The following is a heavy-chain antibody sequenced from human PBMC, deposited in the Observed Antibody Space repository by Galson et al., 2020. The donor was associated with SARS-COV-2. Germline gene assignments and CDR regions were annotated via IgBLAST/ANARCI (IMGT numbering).Heavy chain of an antibody. V-gene: IGHV3-74*01. D-gene: IGHD6-19*01. J-gene: IGHJ5*02. CDR1: GFTFSSYW. CDR2: INSDTSST. CDR3: ARAIIYSSGWPRGDWFDP. Sequence: GGSLRLSCAASGFTFSSYWMHWVRQAPGKGLVWVSRINSDTSSTSYADSVKGRFTISRDNAKNTLYLQMNSLRAEDTAVYYCARAIIYSSGWPRGDWFDPWGQGTLVTVSS.